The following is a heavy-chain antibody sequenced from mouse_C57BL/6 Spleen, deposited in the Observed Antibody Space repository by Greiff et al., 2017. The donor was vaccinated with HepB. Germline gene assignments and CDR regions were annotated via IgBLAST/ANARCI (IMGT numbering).Heavy chain of an antibody. CDR2: IYPSDSET. CDR1: GYTFTSYW. V-gene: IGHV1-61*01. J-gene: IGHJ4*01. Sequence: QVQLQQPGAELVRPGSSVKLSCKASGYTFTSYWMDWVKQRPGQGLEWIGNIYPSDSETHYNQKFKDKATLTVDKSSSTAYMQLSSLTSEDSAVYYCARGPYYYGSSPYYAMDYWGQGTSVTVSS. CDR3: ARGPYYYGSSPYYAMDY. D-gene: IGHD1-1*01.